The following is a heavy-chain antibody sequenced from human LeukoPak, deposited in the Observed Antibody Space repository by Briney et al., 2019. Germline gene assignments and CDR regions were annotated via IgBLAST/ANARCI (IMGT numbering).Heavy chain of an antibody. CDR1: GYTFTGYY. J-gene: IGHJ4*02. CDR3: ARLAAAGTSNFDY. D-gene: IGHD6-13*01. V-gene: IGHV1-2*02. CDR2: INPNSGGT. Sequence: ASVKVSCKASGYTFTGYYMHWVRQAPGQGLEWMGWINPNSGGTNYAQKFQGRVTMTRDTSISTAYMGLSRLRSDDTAVYYCARLAAAGTSNFDYWGQGTLVTVSS.